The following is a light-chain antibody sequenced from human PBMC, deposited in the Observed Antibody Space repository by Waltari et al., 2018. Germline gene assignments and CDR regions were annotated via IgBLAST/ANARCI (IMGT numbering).Light chain of an antibody. CDR3: CSYAGKYWV. CDR1: INDVGCYNL. Sequence: QSALTQPRSVSGSPVPSATISCPGTINDVGCYNLVTWYQQHPGKAPKLMLYDITKRPSGVPDRFSGSKSGNTASLSISGLQAEDEAEYYCCSYAGKYWVFGGGTKLTVL. V-gene: IGLV2-11*01. J-gene: IGLJ3*02. CDR2: DIT.